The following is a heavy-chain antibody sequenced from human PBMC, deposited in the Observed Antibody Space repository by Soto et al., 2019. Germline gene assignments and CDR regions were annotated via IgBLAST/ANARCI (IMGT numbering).Heavy chain of an antibody. V-gene: IGHV3-64D*08. CDR3: VKDRFSSSHFDY. CDR1: GFTFSSYA. CDR2: ISSNGGIT. J-gene: IGHJ4*02. D-gene: IGHD6-13*01. Sequence: GGSLRLSCPASGFTFSSYAMHWVRQAPGKGLEYVSAISSNGGITYYVDSVKGRLTIARDNSKNTLYLQMTSLRAEDAAVYYCVKDRFSSSHFDYWGQGTLVTVSS.